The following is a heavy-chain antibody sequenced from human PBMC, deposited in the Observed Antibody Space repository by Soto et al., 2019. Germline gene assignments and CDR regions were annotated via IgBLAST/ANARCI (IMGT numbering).Heavy chain of an antibody. D-gene: IGHD2-2*01. J-gene: IGHJ3*01. CDR1: GFTFVDYA. CDR2: ISWDVGYM. CDR3: TKDEGYCSSISCNDAFDY. V-gene: IGHV3-9*01. Sequence: EVQLVESGGGLVQPGRSLRLSCAASGFTFVDYAMHWVRQAPGQGLEWVSDISWDVGYMGYADSVKGRFTISRDNAKKSLYLQMNSLRVEDTALYYCTKDEGYCSSISCNDAFDYWGQGTMVTVS.